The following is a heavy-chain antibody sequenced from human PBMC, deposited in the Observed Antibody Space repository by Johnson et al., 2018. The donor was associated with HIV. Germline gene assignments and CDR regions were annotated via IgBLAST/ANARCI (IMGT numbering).Heavy chain of an antibody. Sequence: VQLVESGGNVERPGGSLRLSCAASGFTFSSYAMHWVRQAPGKGLEWVAVISYDGSNKYYADSVKGRFTISRDNSKNTLYLQMNSLRAEDTAVYYCASYCSGGSCYRRSPSDAFDIWGQGTMVTVSS. D-gene: IGHD2-15*01. CDR2: ISYDGSNK. J-gene: IGHJ3*02. CDR1: GFTFSSYA. CDR3: ASYCSGGSCYRRSPSDAFDI. V-gene: IGHV3-30-3*01.